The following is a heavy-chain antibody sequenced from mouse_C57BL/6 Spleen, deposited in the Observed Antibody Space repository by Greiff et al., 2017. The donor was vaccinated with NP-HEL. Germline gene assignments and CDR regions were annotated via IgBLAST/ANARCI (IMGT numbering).Heavy chain of an antibody. Sequence: ESGPGILQPSQTLSLTCSFSGFSLSTFGMGVGWIRQPSGKGLEWLAHIWWDDDKYYNPALKSRLTISKDTSKNQVFLKIANVDTADTATYYCARMAYYSNPYFDYWGQGTTLTVSS. J-gene: IGHJ2*01. CDR2: IWWDDDK. CDR1: GFSLSTFGMG. D-gene: IGHD2-5*01. CDR3: ARMAYYSNPYFDY. V-gene: IGHV8-8*01.